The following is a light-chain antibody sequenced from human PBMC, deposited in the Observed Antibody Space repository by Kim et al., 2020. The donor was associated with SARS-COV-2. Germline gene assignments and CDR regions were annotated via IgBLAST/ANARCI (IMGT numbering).Light chain of an antibody. V-gene: IGKV1-27*01. CDR3: QRTYNAPYT. CDR2: SAF. CDR1: QDISSQ. J-gene: IGKJ2*01. Sequence: DIQLTQSPSSPSASVGDRVIITCRVSQDISSQLNWSRQKPGKVPKLLIYSAFNLQSGVPSRFSGSGSGTDFTFTTSRLQPEDVAIYYGQRTYNAPYTFGQGTKLEI.